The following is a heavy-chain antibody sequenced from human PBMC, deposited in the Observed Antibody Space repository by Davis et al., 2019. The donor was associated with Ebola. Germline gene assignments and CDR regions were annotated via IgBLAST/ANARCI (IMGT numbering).Heavy chain of an antibody. D-gene: IGHD1-26*01. CDR1: GYTFTSYA. Sequence: ASVKVSCKASGYTFTSYAMHWMRQAPGQRLEWMGWINAGNGNTKYSQKFQGRVTITRDTSASTAYMELSSLRSEDTAVYYCARDSGSYFNWFDPWGQGTLVTVSS. CDR2: INAGNGNT. V-gene: IGHV1-3*01. J-gene: IGHJ5*02. CDR3: ARDSGSYFNWFDP.